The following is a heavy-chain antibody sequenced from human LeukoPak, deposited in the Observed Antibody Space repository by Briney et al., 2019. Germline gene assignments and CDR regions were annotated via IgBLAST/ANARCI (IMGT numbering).Heavy chain of an antibody. V-gene: IGHV3-23*01. D-gene: IGHD6-19*01. CDR3: AKDKAFSSGWYVKFDY. CDR2: ISGSGNYT. Sequence: PGGSLRLSCAASGFTFSSYAMSWVRQAPGRGLEWVSVISGSGNYTKYADSVEGRFTISRDNSKNTLYLQMHSLRAEDTAVYYCAKDKAFSSGWYVKFDYWGQGTLVTVSS. CDR1: GFTFSSYA. J-gene: IGHJ4*02.